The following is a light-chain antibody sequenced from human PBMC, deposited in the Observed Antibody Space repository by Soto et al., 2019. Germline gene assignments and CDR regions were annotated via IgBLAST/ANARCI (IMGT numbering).Light chain of an antibody. J-gene: IGKJ5*01. CDR3: MQALQTPIT. CDR1: QILLHSNGYNY. Sequence: DIVMTQSTLSLPVTPGEPASISCRSSQILLHSNGYNYLDWYLQKPGQSPQLLIYLGSNRASGVPDRFSGSGSGTDFTLKISRVEAEDVGVYYCMQALQTPITFGQGTRLEI. V-gene: IGKV2-28*01. CDR2: LGS.